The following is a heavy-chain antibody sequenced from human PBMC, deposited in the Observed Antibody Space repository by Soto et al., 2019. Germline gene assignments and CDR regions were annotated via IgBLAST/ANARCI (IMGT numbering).Heavy chain of an antibody. CDR2: IYYRGST. Sequence: QVQLQESGPGLVKPSETLSLTCTVSGGSISGYYWTWIRQSPGKGLEWIGYIYYRGSTDYNPSLKTRVPMAVDMSKNQFSLNLNSVTAADTAMYYCASPGLRFGSRLDYWGQGILVTVSS. D-gene: IGHD3-10*01. CDR3: ASPGLRFGSRLDY. V-gene: IGHV4-59*01. J-gene: IGHJ4*02. CDR1: GGSISGYY.